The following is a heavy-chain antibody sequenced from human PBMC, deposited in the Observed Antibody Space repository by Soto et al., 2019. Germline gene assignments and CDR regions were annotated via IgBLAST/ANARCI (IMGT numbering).Heavy chain of an antibody. CDR1: GFTFSSYD. CDR2: IGTAGDT. V-gene: IGHV3-13*01. Sequence: RGSLRLSCAASGFTFSSYDMHWVRQATGKGLEWVSAIGTAGDTYYPGSVKGRFTISRENAKNSLYLQMNSLRAGDTAVYYCARAGGGYYDSSGYDFDYWGQGTLVTVSS. CDR3: ARAGGGYYDSSGYDFDY. D-gene: IGHD3-22*01. J-gene: IGHJ4*02.